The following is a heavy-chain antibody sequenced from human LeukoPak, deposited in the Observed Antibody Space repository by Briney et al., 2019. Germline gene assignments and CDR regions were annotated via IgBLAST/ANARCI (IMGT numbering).Heavy chain of an antibody. J-gene: IGHJ6*02. V-gene: IGHV1-2*02. D-gene: IGHD3-10*01. Sequence: ASVTVSCKASGYTFTGYYMHWVRQAPGQGLEWMGCINPNSGGTNYAQKFQGRVTMTRDTSISTAYMELSRLRSDDTAVYYCAFTYGSGSYYYYYYYGMDVWGQGTTVTVSS. CDR3: AFTYGSGSYYYYYYYGMDV. CDR1: GYTFTGYY. CDR2: INPNSGGT.